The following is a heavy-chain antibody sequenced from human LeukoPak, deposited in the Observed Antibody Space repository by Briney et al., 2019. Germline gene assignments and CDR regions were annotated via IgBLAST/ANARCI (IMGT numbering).Heavy chain of an antibody. CDR1: GFTFSSYW. Sequence: GGSLRLSCAASGFTFSSYWMHWVRQAPGKGLVWVSRINSDGSSTSYADSVKGRFTISRDNAKNTLYLQMNSLRAEDTAVYYCARAPYNWNDVFVWGQGTLVTVSS. V-gene: IGHV3-74*01. CDR3: ARAPYNWNDVFV. CDR2: INSDGSST. D-gene: IGHD1-20*01. J-gene: IGHJ4*02.